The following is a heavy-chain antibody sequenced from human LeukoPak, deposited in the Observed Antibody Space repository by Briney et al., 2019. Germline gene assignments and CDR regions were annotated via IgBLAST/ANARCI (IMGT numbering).Heavy chain of an antibody. J-gene: IGHJ4*02. V-gene: IGHV1-69*01. CDR3: ARASHYYDSSGTYYYFDY. D-gene: IGHD3-22*01. CDR1: GGTFSSYA. CDR2: IIPIFGTA. Sequence: SVKVSCKASGGTFSSYAISWVRQAPGQGLEWMGGIIPIFGTANYAQKFQGRVTITADESTSTAYMELSSLRSEDTAVYYCARASHYYDSSGTYYYFDYWGQGTLVTVSS.